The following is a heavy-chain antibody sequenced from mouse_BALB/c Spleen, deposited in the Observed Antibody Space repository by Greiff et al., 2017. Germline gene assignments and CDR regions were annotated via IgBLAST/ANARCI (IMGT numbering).Heavy chain of an antibody. V-gene: IGHV2-9*02. J-gene: IGHJ4*01. Sequence: VKLQESGPGLVAPSQSLSITCTVSGFSLTSYGVHWVRQPPGKGLEWLGVIWAGGSTNYNSALMSRLSISKDNSKSQVFLKMNSLQTDDTAMYYCARGGGNYGAMDYWGQGTSVTVSS. CDR1: GFSLTSYG. CDR3: ARGGGNYGAMDY. CDR2: IWAGGST. D-gene: IGHD2-1*01.